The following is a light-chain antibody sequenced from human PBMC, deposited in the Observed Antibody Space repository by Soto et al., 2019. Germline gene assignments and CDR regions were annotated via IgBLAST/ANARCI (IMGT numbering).Light chain of an antibody. Sequence: DIQMTQTPPSLSASVGDRLTITCRASQDIGKYLAWYQQKPGKVPKLLIYAASTLQSGVPSRFSGSGSGTDFTLTIDSLQPEDVATYYCQKYDSAPLFTFGPGTRVDVK. CDR3: QKYDSAPLFT. V-gene: IGKV1-27*01. CDR2: AAS. J-gene: IGKJ3*01. CDR1: QDIGKY.